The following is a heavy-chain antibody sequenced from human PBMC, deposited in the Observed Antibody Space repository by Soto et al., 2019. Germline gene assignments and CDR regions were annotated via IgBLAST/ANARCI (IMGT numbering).Heavy chain of an antibody. Sequence: GGSLRLSCTASGFTFGDYAMSWFRQAPGKGLEWVGFIRSKVYGGTTVYAASVKGRFTISRDDSKNIAYLQMNSLKTEDTAVYYCTRALGYGDYYYYYNMDVWGKGTTVTVSS. CDR2: IRSKVYGGTT. J-gene: IGHJ6*03. CDR3: TRALGYGDYYYYYNMDV. D-gene: IGHD4-17*01. CDR1: GFTFGDYA. V-gene: IGHV3-49*03.